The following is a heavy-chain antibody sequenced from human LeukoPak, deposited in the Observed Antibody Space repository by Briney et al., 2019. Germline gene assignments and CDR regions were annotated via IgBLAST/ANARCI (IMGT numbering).Heavy chain of an antibody. D-gene: IGHD3-3*01. CDR1: GGSVTSTNW. V-gene: IGHV4-4*02. J-gene: IGHJ4*02. Sequence: PSGTLSLTCGVSGGSVTSTNWWTWVRQPPGKGLEWIGEVHLDGRTNYNPSLKSRLTMSVDLSENHISLKLTSVTAADTAVYYCAREGGFYRPLDYSGQGTLVTVSS. CDR3: AREGGFYRPLDY. CDR2: VHLDGRT.